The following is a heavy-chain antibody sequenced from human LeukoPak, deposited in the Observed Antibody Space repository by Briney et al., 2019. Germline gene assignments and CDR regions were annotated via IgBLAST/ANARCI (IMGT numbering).Heavy chain of an antibody. D-gene: IGHD2-2*01. CDR2: FDPEDGET. Sequence: ASVKVSCKVSGYTLTELSMHWVRQAPGKGLEWMGGFDPEDGETIYAQKFQGRVTMTRDTSTSTVYMELSSLRSEDTAVYYCARNSVVVPAAIYYFDYWGQGTLVTVSS. J-gene: IGHJ4*02. V-gene: IGHV1-24*01. CDR3: ARNSVVVPAAIYYFDY. CDR1: GYTLTELS.